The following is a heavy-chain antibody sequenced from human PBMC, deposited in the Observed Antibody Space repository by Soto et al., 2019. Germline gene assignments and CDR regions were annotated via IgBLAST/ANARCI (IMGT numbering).Heavy chain of an antibody. V-gene: IGHV1-69*01. J-gene: IGHJ4*02. D-gene: IGHD3-9*01. CDR2: IIPIFGTA. CDR1: GGTFSSYA. Sequence: QVQLVQSGAEVKKPGSSVKVSCKASGGTFSSYAISWVRQAPGQGLEWMGGIIPIFGTANYAQKFQGRVTITADESTSTAYMELSSLRSEDTAVYYCAITSYYDILTGQGQFDYWGQGTLVTVSS. CDR3: AITSYYDILTGQGQFDY.